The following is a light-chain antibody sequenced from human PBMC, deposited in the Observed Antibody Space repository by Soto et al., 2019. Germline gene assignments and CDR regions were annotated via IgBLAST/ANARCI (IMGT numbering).Light chain of an antibody. J-gene: IGLJ2*01. CDR1: SIDVGSYNL. CDR3: CSYAGSNTFVI. CDR2: EGT. Sequence: QSALTQPASVSGSPGQSITMSCTGTSIDVGSYNLVSWYQHHPGKAPKLIIYEGTKRPSGDSNRFSGSKSGNTASLTISGLQAEDEADYYCCSYAGSNTFVIFGGGTKLTVL. V-gene: IGLV2-23*03.